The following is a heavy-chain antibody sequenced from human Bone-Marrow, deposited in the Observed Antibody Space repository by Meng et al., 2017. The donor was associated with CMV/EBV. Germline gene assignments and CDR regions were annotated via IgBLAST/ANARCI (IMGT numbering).Heavy chain of an antibody. CDR3: ARANGLTYYDFGRGWFDP. CDR1: GGSFSGYY. Sequence: QLQQWCAGLLKPAGTLSLPCVVYGGSFSGYYWSWIRQPPGKGLEWIGEINHSGSTNYNPSLKSRVTISVDTSKNQFSLKLSSVTAADTAVYYCARANGLTYYDFGRGWFDPWGQGTLVTVSS. V-gene: IGHV4-34*01. D-gene: IGHD3-3*01. CDR2: INHSGST. J-gene: IGHJ5*02.